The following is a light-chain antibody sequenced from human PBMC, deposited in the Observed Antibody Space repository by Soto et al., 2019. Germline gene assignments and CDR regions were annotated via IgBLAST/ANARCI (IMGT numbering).Light chain of an antibody. CDR2: DAS. V-gene: IGKV1-5*01. CDR3: QQYFSDST. J-gene: IGKJ2*01. Sequence: DIQMTQSPSSLSASVGDRVTITCRASQSISQSLAWYQQKPGKAPNLLIYDASTLEGGIPSKFSGSGSGTKFTLTISSLQPDDFATYYCQQYFSDSTFGQGTKLGIK. CDR1: QSISQS.